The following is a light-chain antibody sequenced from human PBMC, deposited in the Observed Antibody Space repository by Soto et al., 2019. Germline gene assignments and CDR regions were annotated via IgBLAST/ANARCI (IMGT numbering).Light chain of an antibody. Sequence: DIQMTQSPSSLSASVGERVTITCRASQSISSYLNWYQQKPGKAPKLLIYAASSLQSGVPSRFSGSGSGTDFTITISSLQPEDFATYYCQQSYSTRWTFGQVTKVEIK. CDR1: QSISSY. J-gene: IGKJ1*01. CDR2: AAS. V-gene: IGKV1-39*01. CDR3: QQSYSTRWT.